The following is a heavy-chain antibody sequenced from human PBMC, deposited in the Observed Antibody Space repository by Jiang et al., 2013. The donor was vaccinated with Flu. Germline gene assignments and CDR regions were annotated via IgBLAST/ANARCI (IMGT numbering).Heavy chain of an antibody. J-gene: IGHJ5*02. D-gene: IGHD6-13*01. Sequence: RLLKPSETLSLTCTVSGGSISSSSYYWGWIRQPPGKGLEWIGSIYYSGSTYYNPSLKSRVTISVDTSKNQFSLKLSSVTAADTAVYYCARYLAAAVNWFDPWGQGTLVTVSS. V-gene: IGHV4-39*01. CDR2: IYYSGST. CDR3: ARYLAAAVNWFDP. CDR1: GGSISSSSYY.